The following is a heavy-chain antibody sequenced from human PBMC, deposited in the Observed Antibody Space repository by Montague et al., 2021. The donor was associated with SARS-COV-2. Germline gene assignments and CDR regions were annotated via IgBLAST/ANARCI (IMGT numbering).Heavy chain of an antibody. V-gene: IGHV3-30-3*01. CDR2: ISYDGSNK. CDR3: ARAAQKQYVLLWFGELLHDAFDI. D-gene: IGHD3-10*01. Sequence: SLRLSCAASGFTFSSYAMHWVRQAPGKGLEWVAVISYDGSNKCHADSVKGRFTISRDNSKNTLYLQMNSLRAEDTAVYYCARAAQKQYVLLWFGELLHDAFDIWGQGTMVTVSS. J-gene: IGHJ3*02. CDR1: GFTFSSYA.